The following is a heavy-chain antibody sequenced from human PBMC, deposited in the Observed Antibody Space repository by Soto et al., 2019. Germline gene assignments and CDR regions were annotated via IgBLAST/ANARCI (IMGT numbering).Heavy chain of an antibody. J-gene: IGHJ4*02. D-gene: IGHD1-7*01. CDR1: GFSFTGHG. Sequence: QVLLVESGGGVVQPGSSLRLSCAASGFSFTGHGMHWVRQAPGKGLEWVALIYYDGSDEYYADSVKGRFSISRDNSTNLVYLQMNDLRVDDTAVYYYATDRGTPPSNVRPVPGTYFDFWGQGSLVTVSS. CDR3: ATDRGTPPSNVRPVPGTYFDF. CDR2: IYYDGSDE. V-gene: IGHV3-33*01.